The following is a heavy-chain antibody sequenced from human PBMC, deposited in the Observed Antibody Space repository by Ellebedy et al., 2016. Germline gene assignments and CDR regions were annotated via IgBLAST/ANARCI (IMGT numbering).Heavy chain of an antibody. CDR1: GFTFSSYS. V-gene: IGHV3-21*01. CDR2: ISSSSSYI. J-gene: IGHJ3*02. D-gene: IGHD5-12*01. Sequence: GESLKISXAASGFTFSSYSMNWVRQAPGKGLEWVSSISSSSSYIYYADSVKGRFTISRDNAKNSLYLQMNSLRAEDTAVYYCARGTTWYSGYDLRGWAFDIWGQGTMVTVSS. CDR3: ARGTTWYSGYDLRGWAFDI.